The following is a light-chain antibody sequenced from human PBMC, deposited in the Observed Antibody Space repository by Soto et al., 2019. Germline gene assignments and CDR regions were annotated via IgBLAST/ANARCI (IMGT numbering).Light chain of an antibody. J-gene: IGKJ1*01. V-gene: IGKV1-5*03. CDR1: QSISTY. CDR2: QES. Sequence: DIQMTQSPSTLSASVGDRVTITCRASQSISTYSAWYQKNQGKAPKLLTYQESSLESGAPSRSSGRGSGQESILTISSLQPDDFATYSCKQYKSYRWTFGLGTRWIS. CDR3: KQYKSYRWT.